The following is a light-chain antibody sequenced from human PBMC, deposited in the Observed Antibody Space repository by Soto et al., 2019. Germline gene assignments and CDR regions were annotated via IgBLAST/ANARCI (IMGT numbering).Light chain of an antibody. V-gene: IGKV1-5*01. CDR1: QSIGNW. J-gene: IGKJ1*01. CDR2: DAS. Sequence: DIQMTQSPSTLSAFVGDRVTITCRASQSIGNWLAWYQQKPGKAPKLLIYDASSLESGVPSRFSGSGSGTEFTLTISSLQPADFATYYCQQYNYYSAFGQGTKVEIK. CDR3: QQYNYYSA.